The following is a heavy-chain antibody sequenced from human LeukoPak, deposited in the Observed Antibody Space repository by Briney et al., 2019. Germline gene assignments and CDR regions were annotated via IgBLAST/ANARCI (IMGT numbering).Heavy chain of an antibody. V-gene: IGHV3-30*03. CDR3: ASDSGSAYYGVDF. D-gene: IGHD3-3*01. J-gene: IGHJ4*02. CDR1: GFIFSTYG. Sequence: PGRSLRLSCAASGFIFSTYGLHWVRQAPGKGLEWVAVIAYDGSHKYYAGSVKGRITISRDNSKNPLYLQMNSLRAEDTAVYYCASDSGSAYYGVDFWGQGTLVTVSS. CDR2: IAYDGSHK.